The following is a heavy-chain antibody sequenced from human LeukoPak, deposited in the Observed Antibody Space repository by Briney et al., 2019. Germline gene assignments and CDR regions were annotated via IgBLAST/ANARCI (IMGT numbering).Heavy chain of an antibody. V-gene: IGHV3-13*04. Sequence: GGSLTLSCAASGFTASNYDVHWVRQVPGQGLEWVASIDTSGDTYYSVSVKGRFTISRENARNSLYLQMNSLRAGDTALYYCARVYDSGLDVWGQGTMVTVSS. D-gene: IGHD3-3*01. J-gene: IGHJ3*01. CDR1: GFTASNYD. CDR3: ARVYDSGLDV. CDR2: IDTSGDT.